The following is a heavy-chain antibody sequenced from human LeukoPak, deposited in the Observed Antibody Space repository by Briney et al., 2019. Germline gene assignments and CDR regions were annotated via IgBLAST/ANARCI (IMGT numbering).Heavy chain of an antibody. CDR1: GGSFSGYY. CDR3: ARGHVAVAGCTLSAFDI. Sequence: PSETLSLTCAVYGGSFSGYYWSWLRQPPGKGLEWIGEINHSGSTNYNPSLKSRVTISVDTSKNQFSLKLSSVTAADTAVYYCARGHVAVAGCTLSAFDIWGQGTMVTVSS. J-gene: IGHJ3*02. V-gene: IGHV4-34*01. CDR2: INHSGST. D-gene: IGHD6-19*01.